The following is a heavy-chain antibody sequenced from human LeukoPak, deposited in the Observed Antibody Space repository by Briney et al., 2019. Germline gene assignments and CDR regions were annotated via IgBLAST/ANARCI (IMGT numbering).Heavy chain of an antibody. J-gene: IGHJ3*01. CDR1: GFTFSNYG. CDR3: ARESTTYRVYGLDAFDV. CDR2: IRYDGDDN. D-gene: IGHD5/OR15-5a*01. V-gene: IGHV3-30*02. Sequence: GGSLSLSCAASGFTFSNYGMHWVRQAPGKGLEWVAFIRYDGDDNFYADSVKGRFTISRDSSKNTLYLQMNSLGPEDTAVFYCARESTTYRVYGLDAFDVWGQGTVVTVSS.